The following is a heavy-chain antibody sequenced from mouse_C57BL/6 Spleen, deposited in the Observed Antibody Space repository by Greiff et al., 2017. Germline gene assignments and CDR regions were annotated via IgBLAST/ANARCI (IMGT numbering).Heavy chain of an antibody. J-gene: IGHJ2*01. CDR2: IHPNSGST. V-gene: IGHV1-64*01. CDR1: GYTFTSYW. Sequence: QVQLQQSGAELVKPGASVKLSCKASGYTFTSYWMHWVKQRPGQGLEWIGMIHPNSGSTNYNEKFKSKATLTVDKSSSTAYMQLSSLTSEDSAVYYCARGGGSSPSYFDYWGQGTTLTVSS. CDR3: ARGGGSSPSYFDY. D-gene: IGHD1-1*01.